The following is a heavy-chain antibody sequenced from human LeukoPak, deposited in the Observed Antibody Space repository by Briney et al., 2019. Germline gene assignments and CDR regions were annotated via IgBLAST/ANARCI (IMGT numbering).Heavy chain of an antibody. D-gene: IGHD4-17*01. CDR2: ISYDGSNK. V-gene: IGHV3-30-3*01. Sequence: GGSLRLSCAASGFTFSSYAMHWVRQAPGKGLEWVAVISYDGSNKYYADSVKGRFTISRDNSKNTLYLQMNSLRAEDTAVYYCARPNYGDYVDPYYFDYWGQGTLVTVSS. CDR1: GFTFSSYA. J-gene: IGHJ4*02. CDR3: ARPNYGDYVDPYYFDY.